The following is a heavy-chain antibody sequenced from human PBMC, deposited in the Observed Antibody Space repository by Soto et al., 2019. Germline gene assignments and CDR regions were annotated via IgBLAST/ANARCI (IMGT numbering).Heavy chain of an antibody. J-gene: IGHJ5*02. CDR3: ARGSSSYPPILGNWFDP. D-gene: IGHD6-6*01. CDR1: GFTLTKYG. V-gene: IGHV1-18*01. CDR2: ISPYNGNT. Sequence: ASVKVSCKASGFTLTKYGINWVRQAPGQGLEWMGWISPYNGNTNYAQKLQDRVTMTTDTSTSTAYMELRSLRSDDTAVYYCARGSSSYPPILGNWFDPWGQGTLVTVSS.